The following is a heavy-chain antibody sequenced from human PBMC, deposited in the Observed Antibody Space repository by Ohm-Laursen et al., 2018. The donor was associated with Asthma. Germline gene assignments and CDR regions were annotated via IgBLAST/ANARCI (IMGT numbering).Heavy chain of an antibody. V-gene: IGHV3-30*03. D-gene: IGHD3-10*01. J-gene: IGHJ6*02. CDR3: ASLYGSRSYYNPYYYYGMDV. CDR2: ISYDGSNK. CDR1: GFTFSSYG. Sequence: SLRLSCAASGFTFSSYGMHWVRQAPGKGLEWVAVISYDGSNKYYADSVKGRFTISRDNSKNTLYLQMNSLRAEDTAVYYCASLYGSRSYYNPYYYYGMDVWGQGTTVTVSS.